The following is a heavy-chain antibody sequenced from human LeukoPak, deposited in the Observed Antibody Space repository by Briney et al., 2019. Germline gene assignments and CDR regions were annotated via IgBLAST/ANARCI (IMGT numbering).Heavy chain of an antibody. V-gene: IGHV4-59*08. CDR2: IYYSGST. CDR3: ARHGPPADIVVVPAANDAFDI. D-gene: IGHD2-2*01. Sequence: PSETLSLTCTVSGGSISSYYWSWIRQPPGKGLEWIGYIYYSGSTNYNPSLKSRVTISVDTSKNQFSLKLSSVTAADTAVYYCARHGPPADIVVVPAANDAFDIWGQGTMVTVSS. J-gene: IGHJ3*02. CDR1: GGSISSYY.